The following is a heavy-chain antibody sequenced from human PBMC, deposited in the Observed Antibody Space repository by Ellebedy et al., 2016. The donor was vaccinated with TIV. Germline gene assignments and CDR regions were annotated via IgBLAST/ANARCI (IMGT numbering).Heavy chain of an antibody. V-gene: IGHV4-38-2*02. CDR3: ARDYNWNDCYFDS. D-gene: IGHD1-1*01. CDR2: VYHTGNT. J-gene: IGHJ4*02. CDR1: GSSIRSGFS. Sequence: GSLRLXXDVSGSSIRSGFSWGWTRQSPGKGLEWIGSVYHTGNTYYNPSLKSRVTMSVDTSRNQFSLKLSSLTATDTAVYYCARDYNWNDCYFDSWGQGTLVTVSS.